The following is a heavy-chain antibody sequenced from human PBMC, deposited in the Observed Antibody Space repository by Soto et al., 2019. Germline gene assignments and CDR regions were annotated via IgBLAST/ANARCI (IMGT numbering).Heavy chain of an antibody. Sequence: GGSLRLSCAASGFTFSDYYMSWIRQAPGKGLEWVSYISSSSSYTNYADSVKGRFTISRDNAKNSLYLQMNSLRAEDTAVYYCARRFPSAGTTWGIYFDYWGQGTLVTVSS. V-gene: IGHV3-11*03. CDR3: ARRFPSAGTTWGIYFDY. J-gene: IGHJ4*02. CDR1: GFTFSDYY. D-gene: IGHD1-1*01. CDR2: ISSSSSYT.